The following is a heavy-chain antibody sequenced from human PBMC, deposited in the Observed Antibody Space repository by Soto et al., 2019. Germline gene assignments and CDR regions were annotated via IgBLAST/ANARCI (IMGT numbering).Heavy chain of an antibody. V-gene: IGHV4-30-4*01. CDR2: IYYSGST. D-gene: IGHD3-10*01. CDR3: ARGARGQYWYFDL. J-gene: IGHJ2*01. Sequence: QVQLQESGPGLVKPSQTLSLTCTVSGGSISSGDYYWSWIRQPPGKGLEWIGYIYYSGSTYSNPSLNSRVTISVDTSKNQCSLKLSSVTAADTAVYYCARGARGQYWYFDLWGRGTLGTVSA. CDR1: GGSISSGDYY.